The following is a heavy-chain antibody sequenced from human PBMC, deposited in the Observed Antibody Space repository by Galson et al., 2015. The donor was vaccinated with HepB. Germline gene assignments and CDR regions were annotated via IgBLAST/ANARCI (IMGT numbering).Heavy chain of an antibody. D-gene: IGHD1/OR15-1a*01. CDR1: GGSISSYY. CDR3: ASQEQKYYYGMDA. J-gene: IGHJ6*02. V-gene: IGHV4-59*08. Sequence: ETLSLTCTVSGGSISSYYWSWIRQPPGKGLEWIGYIYYSGSTNYNPSLKSRVTISVDTSKNQFSLKLSSVTAADTAVYYCASQEQKYYYGMDAWGQGTTVTVSS. CDR2: IYYSGST.